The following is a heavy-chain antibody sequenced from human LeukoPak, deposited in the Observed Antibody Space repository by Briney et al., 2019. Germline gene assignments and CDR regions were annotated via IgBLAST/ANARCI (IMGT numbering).Heavy chain of an antibody. D-gene: IGHD3-22*01. CDR3: ARADYYDSRQFDY. Sequence: SETLSLTCAVYGGSFSGYYWSWIRQPPGKGLEWIGEINHSGSTNYNPSLKSRVTMSVDTSKNQFSLKLSSVTAADTAVYYCARADYYDSRQFDYWGQGTLVTVSS. J-gene: IGHJ4*02. CDR1: GGSFSGYY. CDR2: INHSGST. V-gene: IGHV4-34*01.